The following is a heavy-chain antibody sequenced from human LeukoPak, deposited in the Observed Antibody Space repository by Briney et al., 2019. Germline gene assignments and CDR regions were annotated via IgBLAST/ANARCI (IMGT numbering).Heavy chain of an antibody. CDR1: GYTFIGYY. CDR3: VRDSMVSADY. V-gene: IGHV1-2*06. D-gene: IGHD3-10*01. Sequence: ASVKVSCKASGYTFIGYYVHWVRQAPGQGLEWMGRIDPKNGGTSYAQKFQGRVTMTRDTSITTAYMDLSSLRSDDPAVYYCVRDSMVSADYWGQGTLVTVSS. J-gene: IGHJ4*02. CDR2: IDPKNGGT.